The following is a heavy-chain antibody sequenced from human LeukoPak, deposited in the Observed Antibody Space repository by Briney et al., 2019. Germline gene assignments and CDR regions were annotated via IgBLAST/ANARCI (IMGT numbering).Heavy chain of an antibody. J-gene: IGHJ6*03. CDR1: GYTFTSYA. Sequence: GASVKVSCKASGYTFTSYAMNWVRQAPGQGLEWMGWINTNTGNPTYAQGFTGRFVFSLDTSVSTAYLQISSLKAEDTAVYYCARDNGVVVPAAILDYYYYYMDVWGKGTTVTVSS. V-gene: IGHV7-4-1*02. CDR2: INTNTGNP. D-gene: IGHD2-2*02. CDR3: ARDNGVVVPAAILDYYYYYMDV.